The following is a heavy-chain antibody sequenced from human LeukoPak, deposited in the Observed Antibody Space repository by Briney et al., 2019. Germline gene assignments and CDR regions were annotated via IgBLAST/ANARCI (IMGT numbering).Heavy chain of an antibody. CDR3: ARDLGIAAAEGIDY. V-gene: IGHV1-18*01. CDR2: ISAYNGNT. Sequence: GASVKVSCKASGYTFTSYGISWVRQAPGQGLEWMGWISAYNGNTNYAQKLQGRVTMTTDISTSTAYMELRSLRSDDTAVYYCARDLGIAAAEGIDYWGQGTLVIVSS. J-gene: IGHJ4*02. D-gene: IGHD6-13*01. CDR1: GYTFTSYG.